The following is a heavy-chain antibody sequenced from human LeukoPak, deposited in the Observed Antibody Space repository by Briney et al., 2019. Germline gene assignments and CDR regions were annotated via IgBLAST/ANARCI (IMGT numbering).Heavy chain of an antibody. CDR1: GGSFSGYY. CDR2: INHSGST. V-gene: IGHV4-34*01. D-gene: IGHD1-1*01. Sequence: PSETLSLTCAVYGGSFSGYYWSWIRQPPGKGLEWIGEINHSGSTNYNPSLKSRVTISVDTSKNQFSLKLSSVTAADTAVYYCARLGLAQLSRTDYWGQGTLVTVSS. J-gene: IGHJ4*02. CDR3: ARLGLAQLSRTDY.